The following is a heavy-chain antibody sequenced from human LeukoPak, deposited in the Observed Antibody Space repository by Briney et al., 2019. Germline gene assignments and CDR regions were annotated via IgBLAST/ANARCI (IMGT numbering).Heavy chain of an antibody. CDR3: AKPIGTSNTLDY. J-gene: IGHJ4*02. D-gene: IGHD1-14*01. CDR2: ISHDGSNK. CDR1: GFTFSSYG. Sequence: QPGRSLRLSCGASGFTFSSYGMHWVRQAPGKGLEWVAFISHDGSNKYYADSVKGRFTIPRDNSKNTLYLQMNTLRAEDTAVFYCAKPIGTSNTLDYWGRGTLVTVSS. V-gene: IGHV3-30*18.